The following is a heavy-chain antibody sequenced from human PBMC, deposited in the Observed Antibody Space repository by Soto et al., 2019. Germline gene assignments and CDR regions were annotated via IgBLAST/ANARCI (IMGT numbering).Heavy chain of an antibody. D-gene: IGHD5-12*01. Sequence: EVQLVESGGGLVQPGGSLRLSCAASGFTFSSYWMSWVRQAPGKGLEWVANIKQDGSEKYYVDSVKGRFTISRDNAKNSLYLQMNSLRDEDTAVYYCAKPSRRDGYNYYFDYWGQGTLVTVSS. V-gene: IGHV3-7*01. CDR2: IKQDGSEK. J-gene: IGHJ4*02. CDR3: AKPSRRDGYNYYFDY. CDR1: GFTFSSYW.